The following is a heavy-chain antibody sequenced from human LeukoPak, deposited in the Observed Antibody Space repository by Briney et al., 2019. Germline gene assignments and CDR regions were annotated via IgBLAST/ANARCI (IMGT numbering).Heavy chain of an antibody. V-gene: IGHV4-59*01. CDR2: IYYSGST. Sequence: KASETLSLTCTVSGGSISSYYWSWLRQPPGRGLEWIGYIYYSGSTNYNPSLKSRVTISVDTSKNQFSLKLSSVTAADTAVYYCARGYCSSTSCIGLFDPWGQGTLVTVSS. CDR1: GGSISSYY. CDR3: ARGYCSSTSCIGLFDP. D-gene: IGHD2-2*01. J-gene: IGHJ5*02.